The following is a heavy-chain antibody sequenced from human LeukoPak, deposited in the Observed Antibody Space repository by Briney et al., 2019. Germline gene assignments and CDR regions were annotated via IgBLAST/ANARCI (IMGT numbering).Heavy chain of an antibody. J-gene: IGHJ4*02. V-gene: IGHV3-11*04. D-gene: IGHD3-22*01. Sequence: GGSLRLSCAASGFTFSDYYMSWIRQAPGKGLEWVSYISSSGSTIYYADSVKGRFTISRDNSKNTLYLQMNSLRAEDTAVYYCAKDGAYYYDSSGYPRVWGQGTLVTVSS. CDR1: GFTFSDYY. CDR3: AKDGAYYYDSSGYPRV. CDR2: ISSSGSTI.